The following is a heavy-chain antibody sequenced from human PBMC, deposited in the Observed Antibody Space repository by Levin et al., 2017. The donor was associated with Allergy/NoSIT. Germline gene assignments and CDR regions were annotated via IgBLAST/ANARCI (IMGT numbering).Heavy chain of an antibody. D-gene: IGHD4-17*01. V-gene: IGHV4-59*01. Sequence: SETLSLTCTVSGGSIRSYYWSWIRQPPGKGLDWIGYIYYSGSTNYNPSLKSRVTISVDTSKNQFSLRLSSVTAADTAVYYCARALDYGGDFDYWGQGTLVTVPS. CDR1: GGSIRSYY. CDR3: ARALDYGGDFDY. J-gene: IGHJ4*02. CDR2: IYYSGST.